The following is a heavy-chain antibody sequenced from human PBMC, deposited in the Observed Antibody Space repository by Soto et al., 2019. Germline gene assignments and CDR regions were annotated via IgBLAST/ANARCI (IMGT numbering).Heavy chain of an antibody. J-gene: IGHJ4*02. V-gene: IGHV1-69*13. CDR3: ARDGGRHSGGIDY. CDR2: IIPIFGTA. CDR1: GGTFSSYS. D-gene: IGHD1-26*01. Sequence: SVKVSCKASGGTFSSYSINWVRQAPGQGLEWMGEIIPIFGTANYAQKFQGRVTINADESTSTAYMELSSLRSEDTAVYYCARDGGRHSGGIDYWGQGSLVTVSS.